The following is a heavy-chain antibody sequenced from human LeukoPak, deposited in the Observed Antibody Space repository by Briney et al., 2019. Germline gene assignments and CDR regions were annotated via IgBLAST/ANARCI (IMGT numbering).Heavy chain of an antibody. CDR3: ARRATPYYYYYYYMDV. D-gene: IGHD5-12*01. Sequence: ASVKVSCKVSGYTLTELSMHWVRQAPGKGLEWMGGFDPEDGETIYAQKFQGRVTMTRDTSISTAYMELSRLRSDDTAVYYCARRATPYYYYYYYMDVWGKGTTVTVSS. CDR1: GYTLTELS. CDR2: FDPEDGET. J-gene: IGHJ6*03. V-gene: IGHV1-24*01.